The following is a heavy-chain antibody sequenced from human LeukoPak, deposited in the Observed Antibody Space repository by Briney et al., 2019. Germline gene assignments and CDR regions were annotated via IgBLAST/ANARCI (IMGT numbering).Heavy chain of an antibody. CDR3: ARDGAITGTDNWFDP. D-gene: IGHD1-7*01. V-gene: IGHV4-59*06. Sequence: SETLSLTCTVSGGSISSHYWSWIRQPPGKGLEWIGYIYYSGSTYYNPSLKSRVTISVDTSKNQFSLKLSSVTAADTAVYYCARDGAITGTDNWFDPWGQGTLVTVSS. CDR1: GGSISSHY. J-gene: IGHJ5*02. CDR2: IYYSGST.